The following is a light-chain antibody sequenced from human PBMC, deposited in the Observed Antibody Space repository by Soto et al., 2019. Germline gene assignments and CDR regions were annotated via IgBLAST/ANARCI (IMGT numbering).Light chain of an antibody. CDR2: AAS. CDR3: QQRKSYPIT. Sequence: DIQLTQSPSFLSASVGDRVTITCRASQDINTYLAWYQQKPGKAPKLLNFAASTLKNGVPSRFSGSGSGTEFTVTITILQPEDFATYYCQQRKSYPITFGQGTRLEIK. CDR1: QDINTY. J-gene: IGKJ5*01. V-gene: IGKV1-9*01.